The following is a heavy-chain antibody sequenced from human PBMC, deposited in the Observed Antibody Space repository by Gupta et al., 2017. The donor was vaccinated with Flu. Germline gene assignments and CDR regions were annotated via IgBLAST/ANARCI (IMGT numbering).Heavy chain of an antibody. D-gene: IGHD1-26*01. CDR3: ARVISTLMGAYDAFDI. J-gene: IGHJ3*02. V-gene: IGHV3-21*01. CDR2: ISSSSSYI. Sequence: EVQLVESGGGLVKPGGSLRLSCAASGFTFSSYSMNWVRQAPGKGLEWVSSISSSSSYIYYADSVKGRFTISRDNAKNSLYLQMNSLRAEDTAVYYCARVISTLMGAYDAFDIWGQGTMVTVSS. CDR1: GFTFSSYS.